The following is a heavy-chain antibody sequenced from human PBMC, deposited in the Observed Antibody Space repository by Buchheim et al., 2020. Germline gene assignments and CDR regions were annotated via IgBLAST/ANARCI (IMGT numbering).Heavy chain of an antibody. CDR3: ALWQTGTGGFDP. CDR2: IFYDGST. Sequence: QVQLQESGPGLVKPSETLSPTCSVSGGSISNRNYYWAWVRQPPGKGLEWIANIFYDGSTHYKPTLKSRVTVSLDKLENKSSLILTSVTATDTALYYCALWQTGTGGFDPWGQGTL. CDR1: GGSISNRNYY. J-gene: IGHJ5*02. D-gene: IGHD1-7*01. V-gene: IGHV4-39*01.